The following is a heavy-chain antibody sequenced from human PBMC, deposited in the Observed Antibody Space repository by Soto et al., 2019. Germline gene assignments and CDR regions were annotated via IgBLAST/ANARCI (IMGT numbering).Heavy chain of an antibody. Sequence: QVQLVQSGAEVKKPGASVKVSCKASGYTFTSYAMHWVRQAPGQRLEWMGWINAGNGNTKYSQKLQGRVTMTTDTSTSTAYMELRSLRSDDTAVYYCARGSRYYGDYDSDYWGQGTLVTVSS. V-gene: IGHV1-3*01. CDR2: INAGNGNT. D-gene: IGHD4-17*01. CDR3: ARGSRYYGDYDSDY. J-gene: IGHJ4*02. CDR1: GYTFTSYA.